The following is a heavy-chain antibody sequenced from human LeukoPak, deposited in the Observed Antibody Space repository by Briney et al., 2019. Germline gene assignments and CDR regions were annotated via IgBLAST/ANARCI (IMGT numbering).Heavy chain of an antibody. Sequence: SETLSLTCAVYGGSFSGYYWSWIRQPSGKGLEWIGEINHSGSTNYNPSLKSRVTISVDTSKNQFSLKLSSVTAADTAVYYCARSTAMVTPKSAFDIWGQGTMVTVSS. D-gene: IGHD5-18*01. V-gene: IGHV4-34*01. CDR1: GGSFSGYY. CDR2: INHSGST. CDR3: ARSTAMVTPKSAFDI. J-gene: IGHJ3*02.